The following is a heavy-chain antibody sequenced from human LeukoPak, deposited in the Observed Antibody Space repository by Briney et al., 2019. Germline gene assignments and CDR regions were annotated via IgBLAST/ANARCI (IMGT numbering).Heavy chain of an antibody. CDR2: INPNSGGT. Sequence: ASVKVSCKSSGYTVTDYYIHWVRQAPGQGLEWVGWINPNSGGTNYAQKFQGRVTMTRDTSISTAYMELSRLRSDDTAVYYCARHASGYDYENNWFDPWGQGTLVTVSS. CDR1: GYTVTDYY. D-gene: IGHD5-12*01. V-gene: IGHV1-2*02. CDR3: ARHASGYDYENNWFDP. J-gene: IGHJ5*02.